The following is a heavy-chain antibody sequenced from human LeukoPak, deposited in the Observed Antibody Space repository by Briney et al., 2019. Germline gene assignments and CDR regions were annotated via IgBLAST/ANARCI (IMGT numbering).Heavy chain of an antibody. Sequence: SVKVSCTASGGTFSSYAISWVRQAPGQGLEWMGGIIPIFGTANYAQKFQGRVTITADESTSTAYMELSSLRSEDTAVYYCARALYSGSYYYYYYGMDVWGQGTTVTVSS. D-gene: IGHD1-26*01. CDR2: IIPIFGTA. V-gene: IGHV1-69*01. CDR3: ARALYSGSYYYYYYGMDV. J-gene: IGHJ6*02. CDR1: GGTFSSYA.